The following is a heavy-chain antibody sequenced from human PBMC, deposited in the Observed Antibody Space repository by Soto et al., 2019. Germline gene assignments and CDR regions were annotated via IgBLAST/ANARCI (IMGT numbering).Heavy chain of an antibody. V-gene: IGHV3-23*01. J-gene: IGHJ4*02. CDR1: GFTFSSSA. D-gene: IGHD2-21*02. CDR2: ISNSGGST. CDR3: AKGCGGDCYSGVLY. Sequence: EVQLLESGRGLVQPGGSLRLSCAASGFTFSSSAMSWVRQAPGKGLEWVSSISNSGGSTYYADSVKGRFTISRDNSKNTLYLQMNSLQAEDTAVYYCAKGCGGDCYSGVLYWGQGTLVTVSS.